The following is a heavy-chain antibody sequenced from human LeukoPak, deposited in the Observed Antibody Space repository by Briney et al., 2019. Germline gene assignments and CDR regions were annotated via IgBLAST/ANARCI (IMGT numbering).Heavy chain of an antibody. CDR2: INPHSGKT. J-gene: IGHJ6*03. CDR1: GYPFSNYD. CDR3: ATRDCSGGSCYGAYYYYMDV. D-gene: IGHD2-15*01. Sequence: GASVKVSCKTSGYPFSNYDINWVRQATGQGLEWMGWINPHSGKTGYAQKFQGRVTMTEDTSTDTAYMELSSLRPEDTAVYYCATRDCSGGSCYGAYYYYMDVWGKGTTVTISS. V-gene: IGHV1-8*01.